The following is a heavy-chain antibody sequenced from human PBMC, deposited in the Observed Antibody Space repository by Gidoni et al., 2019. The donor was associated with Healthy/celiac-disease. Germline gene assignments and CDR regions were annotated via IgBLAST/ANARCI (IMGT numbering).Heavy chain of an antibody. J-gene: IGHJ6*02. D-gene: IGHD2-2*02. Sequence: QVQLVQSGAEVKKLGASVKVSCKASGYTFTSYHTNGVRQATGQGLEWMAWMNPNRGNTGYAQKFQGRVTMTRNTSLRTAYMELSSLRSEDTAVYYCASWDIVVVPAAIRDYYYGMDVWGQGTTVTVSS. V-gene: IGHV1-8*01. CDR1: GYTFTSYH. CDR3: ASWDIVVVPAAIRDYYYGMDV. CDR2: MNPNRGNT.